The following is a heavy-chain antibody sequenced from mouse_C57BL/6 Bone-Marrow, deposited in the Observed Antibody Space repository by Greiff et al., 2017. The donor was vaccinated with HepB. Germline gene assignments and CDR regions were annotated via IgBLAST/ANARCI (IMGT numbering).Heavy chain of an antibody. CDR1: GFTFSSYG. J-gene: IGHJ1*03. Sequence: EVKLQESGGDLVKPGGSLKLSCAASGFTFSSYGMSWVRQTPDKRLEWVATISSGGSYTYYPDSVKGRFTISRDNAKNTLYLQMSSLKSEDTAMYYCARQEDWDWYFDVWGTGTTVTVSS. D-gene: IGHD4-1*01. V-gene: IGHV5-6*01. CDR3: ARQEDWDWYFDV. CDR2: ISSGGSYT.